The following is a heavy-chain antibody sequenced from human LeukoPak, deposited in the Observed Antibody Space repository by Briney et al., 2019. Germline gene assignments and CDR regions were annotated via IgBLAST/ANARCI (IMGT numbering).Heavy chain of an antibody. Sequence: GGSLRLSCAASGFTFNSFWMHWVRLVPGRGLEWVSRSNSDGSITSYADSVKGRFTISRNNAEKTLYLQMNSLRVEDTAVYFCARAVVTAIRTWGHYMDVWGKGTAV. J-gene: IGHJ6*03. D-gene: IGHD2-21*02. CDR3: ARAVVTAIRTWGHYMDV. V-gene: IGHV3-74*01. CDR1: GFTFNSFW. CDR2: SNSDGSIT.